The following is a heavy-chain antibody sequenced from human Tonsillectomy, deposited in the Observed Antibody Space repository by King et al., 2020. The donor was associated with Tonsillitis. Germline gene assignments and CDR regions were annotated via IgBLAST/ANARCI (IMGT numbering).Heavy chain of an antibody. Sequence: VQLVESGGGLVQPGGSLRLSCAASGFTFSSYWMSWVRQAPGKGVEWVAKIKQDGDGLYYGDSVNGRFTISRDNAKRALYLQVNSLRAEDTAVYYCAIGTTGRYYYYIDVWGKGTTVTVSS. CDR3: AIGTTGRYYYYIDV. V-gene: IGHV3-7*03. CDR2: IKQDGDGL. D-gene: IGHD2-8*02. J-gene: IGHJ6*03. CDR1: GFTFSSYW.